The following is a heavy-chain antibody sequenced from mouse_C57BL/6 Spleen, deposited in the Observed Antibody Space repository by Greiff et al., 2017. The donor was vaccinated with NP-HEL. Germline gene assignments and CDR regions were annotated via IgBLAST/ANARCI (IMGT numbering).Heavy chain of an antibody. Sequence: VQLKESGPGMVKPSQSLSLTCTVTGYSITSGYDWHWIRHFPGNKLEWMGYISYSGSTNYNPSLKSRISITHDTSKNHFFLKLNSVTTEDTATYYCARGHYGSSPWYFDVWGTGTTVTVSS. D-gene: IGHD1-1*01. CDR3: ARGHYGSSPWYFDV. CDR2: ISYSGST. V-gene: IGHV3-1*01. J-gene: IGHJ1*03. CDR1: GYSITSGYD.